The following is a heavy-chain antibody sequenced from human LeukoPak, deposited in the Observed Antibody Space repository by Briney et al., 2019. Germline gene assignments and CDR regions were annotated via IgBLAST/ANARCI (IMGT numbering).Heavy chain of an antibody. CDR3: ARASRAYYYYYGMDV. CDR1: GGSISSYY. CDR2: IYYSGST. D-gene: IGHD2-2*01. V-gene: IGHV4-59*01. Sequence: SGTLSLTCTVSGGSISSYYWSWIRQPPGKGLEWIGYIYYSGSTNYNPSLKSRVTISVDTSKNQFSLKLSSVTAADTAVYYCARASRAYYYYYGMDVWGQGTTVTVSS. J-gene: IGHJ6*02.